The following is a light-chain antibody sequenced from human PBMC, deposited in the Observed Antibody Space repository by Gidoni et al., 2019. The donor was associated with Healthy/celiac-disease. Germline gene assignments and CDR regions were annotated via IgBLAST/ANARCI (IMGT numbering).Light chain of an antibody. CDR1: QDISNY. CDR2: DAS. J-gene: IGKJ2*01. CDR3: QQYDNLPYT. V-gene: IGKV1-33*01. Sequence: DIQMTQSPSSLSASVGDRVTITCQASQDISNYLHWYQQKPGKAPKLLIYDASNLETGVPSRFSGRGSGTDFTFSISSLQPEDIATYYCQQYDNLPYTIGPGTKLEIK.